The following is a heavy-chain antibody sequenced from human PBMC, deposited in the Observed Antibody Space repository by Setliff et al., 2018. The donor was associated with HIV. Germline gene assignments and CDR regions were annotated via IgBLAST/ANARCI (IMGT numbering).Heavy chain of an antibody. J-gene: IGHJ6*02. D-gene: IGHD6-6*01. Sequence: SETLSLTCTVSDVSIISCSYYWGWIRQSPGKGLEWIGSINYSGSSYYDPSLKSRVTISVGTSKNQFSLKVSSVTAADTAVYYCAGLKSIAANRLWWDYYGMDVWGQGTTVTVSS. V-gene: IGHV4-39*07. CDR3: AGLKSIAANRLWWDYYGMDV. CDR2: INYSGSS. CDR1: DVSIISCSYY.